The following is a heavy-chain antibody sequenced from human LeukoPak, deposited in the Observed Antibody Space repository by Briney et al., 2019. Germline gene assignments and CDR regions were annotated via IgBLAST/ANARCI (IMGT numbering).Heavy chain of an antibody. CDR2: ISYDGSTK. CDR3: ASRPPYGGLDH. J-gene: IGHJ4*02. D-gene: IGHD3-16*01. V-gene: IGHV3-30-3*01. CDR1: GFTFSTSA. Sequence: GRSLRLSCAASGFTFSTSAMHWVRQAPGKGLEWVAVISYDGSTKFYADSVKGRFTISRDNSKNTLDLQMNSLGAEDTAVYHCASRPPYGGLDHWGQGALVTVSS.